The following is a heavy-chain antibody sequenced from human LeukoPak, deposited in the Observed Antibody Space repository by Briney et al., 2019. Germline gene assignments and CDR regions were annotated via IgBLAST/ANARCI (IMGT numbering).Heavy chain of an antibody. CDR2: IYYSGST. D-gene: IGHD6-19*01. J-gene: IGHJ4*02. V-gene: IGHV4-39*01. Sequence: SETLSLTCTVSGGSVSSGSYYWGWIRQPPGKGLEWIGNIYYSGSTYYNPSLKSRVTISVDTSKKQFSLKLSSVTAADTAVYFCARFSNGWYSGDYWGQGTLVTVSS. CDR3: ARFSNGWYSGDY. CDR1: GGSVSSGSYY.